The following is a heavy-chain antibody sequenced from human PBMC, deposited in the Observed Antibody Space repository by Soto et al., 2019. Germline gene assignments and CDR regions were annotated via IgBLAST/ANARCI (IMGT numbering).Heavy chain of an antibody. CDR2: ITPIFGTA. CDR3: ARGRSICGGDCYDFDY. J-gene: IGHJ4*02. V-gene: IGHV1-69*01. D-gene: IGHD2-21*02. CDR1: GGTFSSYA. Sequence: QVQLVQSGAEVKKPGSSVKVSCKASGGTFSSYAISWVRQAPGQGLEWMGGITPIFGTANYAQKFQGRVTITADESTSTAYMELSSLRSEDTAVYYCARGRSICGGDCYDFDYWGQGTLVTVSS.